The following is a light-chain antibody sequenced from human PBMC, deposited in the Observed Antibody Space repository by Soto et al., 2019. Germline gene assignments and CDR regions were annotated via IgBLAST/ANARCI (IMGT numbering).Light chain of an antibody. CDR2: DAS. CDR1: QDISNY. J-gene: IGKJ4*01. CDR3: QLYDNLPFS. Sequence: DIQMSQSPSSLSASVGDRVTITCQASQDISNYLNWYQHKPGKPPKLLIYDASNLETGVPSRFSGSKSGTAFTFTITSLHPEDIATYYCQLYDNLPFSFGGGTKLEIK. V-gene: IGKV1-33*01.